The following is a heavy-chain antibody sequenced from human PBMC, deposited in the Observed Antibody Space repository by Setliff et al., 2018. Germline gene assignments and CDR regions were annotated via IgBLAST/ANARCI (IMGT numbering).Heavy chain of an antibody. Sequence: SVKVSCKASGGTFSSYGVTWVRQAPGQGLEWMGGTIPIFGSTNYAQQFQGRVTIITDESTSTAYMELTSLRTEDTAVYYCVRQDILTSYYMFDYWGQGTLVTVSS. CDR2: TIPIFGST. J-gene: IGHJ4*02. CDR3: VRQDILTSYYMFDY. D-gene: IGHD3-9*01. V-gene: IGHV1-69*05. CDR1: GGTFSSYG.